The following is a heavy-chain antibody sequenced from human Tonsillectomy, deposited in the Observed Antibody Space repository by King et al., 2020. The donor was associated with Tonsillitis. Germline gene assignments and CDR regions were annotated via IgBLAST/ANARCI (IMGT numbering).Heavy chain of an antibody. CDR3: ARDFHYADYSSYYLDV. V-gene: IGHV3-21*01. J-gene: IGHJ6*03. D-gene: IGHD3-16*01. CDR1: GFTFSSYS. CDR2: ISSSSSYI. Sequence: VQLVESGGGLVKPGGSLRLSCAASGFTFSSYSMNWVRQAPGKGLEWVSFISSSSSYIYYADSVKGRFTISRDTAKNSLYLQMNRLRAEDAAVYYCARDFHYADYSSYYLDVWGKGATVTVSS.